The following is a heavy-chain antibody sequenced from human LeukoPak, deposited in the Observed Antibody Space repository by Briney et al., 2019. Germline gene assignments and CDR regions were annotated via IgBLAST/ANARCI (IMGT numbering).Heavy chain of an antibody. Sequence: SETLSLTCTVSGGSISSYYWSWIRQPPGKGLEWIGYIYYSGSTNYNPSLKSRVTISVDTSKNQFSLKLSSVTAADTAVYYCARGRLRPGVIDYWGQGTLVTVSS. V-gene: IGHV4-59*12. J-gene: IGHJ4*02. CDR2: IYYSGST. CDR3: ARGRLRPGVIDY. D-gene: IGHD5/OR15-5a*01. CDR1: GGSISSYY.